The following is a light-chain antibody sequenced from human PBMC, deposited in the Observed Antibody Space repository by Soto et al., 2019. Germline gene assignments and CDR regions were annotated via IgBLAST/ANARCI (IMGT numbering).Light chain of an antibody. J-gene: IGKJ2*01. CDR3: QQYGTSPQNT. Sequence: EIVLTQSPGTLSLSPGEGATLSCRASQSISSSYLAWYQQKPGQAPRLLIYGASRRATGIPDRFSDSGSGTDFTLTISRLEPEDFAVYYCQQYGTSPQNTFGQGTKLEIK. V-gene: IGKV3-20*01. CDR1: QSISSSY. CDR2: GAS.